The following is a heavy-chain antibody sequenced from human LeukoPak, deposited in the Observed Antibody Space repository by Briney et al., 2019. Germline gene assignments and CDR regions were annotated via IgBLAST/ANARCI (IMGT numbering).Heavy chain of an antibody. CDR2: ISGDGGTT. Sequence: PGGSLRLSCAASGFNFRTYSMNWVRQASGKGLEWVSLISGDGGTTYYADSVKGRFTISRDNAKNSLYLQMNSLRAEDTAVYYCARGSSGWPFDWGQGTLVTVSS. V-gene: IGHV3-21*01. CDR1: GFNFRTYS. J-gene: IGHJ4*02. CDR3: ARGSSGWPFD. D-gene: IGHD6-19*01.